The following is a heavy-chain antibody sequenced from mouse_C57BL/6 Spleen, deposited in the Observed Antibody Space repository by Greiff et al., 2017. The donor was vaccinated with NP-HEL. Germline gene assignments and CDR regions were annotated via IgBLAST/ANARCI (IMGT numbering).Heavy chain of an antibody. CDR2: IDPSDSYT. D-gene: IGHD2-1*01. CDR3: ARGGNYRYAMDY. CDR1: GYTFTSYW. Sequence: VQLQQPGAELVMPGASVKLSCKASGYTFTSYWMHWVKQRPGQGLEWIGEIDPSDSYTNYNQKFKGKSTLTVDKSSSTAYMQLSSLTSEDSAVYYCARGGNYRYAMDYWGQGTSVTVSS. V-gene: IGHV1-69*01. J-gene: IGHJ4*01.